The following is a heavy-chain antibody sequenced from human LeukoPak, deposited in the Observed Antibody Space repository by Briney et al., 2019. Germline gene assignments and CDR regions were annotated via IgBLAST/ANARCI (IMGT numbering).Heavy chain of an antibody. CDR3: GRAFPPLRTSSAGDL. D-gene: IGHD3-16*01. J-gene: IGHJ4*02. CDR2: ISYLSSHI. CDR1: GFTFIEYD. V-gene: IGHV3-21*01. Sequence: PGGSLRLSCSASGFTFIEYDMNWFRQAPGKGLEWVSSISYLSSHIYYGDSVKGRFSISRDNAKNSLYLQMNTLGAEDTAIYYCGRAFPPLRTSSAGDLWGQGILVTVSS.